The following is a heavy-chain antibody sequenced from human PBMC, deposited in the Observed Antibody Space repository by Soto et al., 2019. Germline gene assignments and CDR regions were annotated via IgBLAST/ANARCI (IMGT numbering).Heavy chain of an antibody. CDR1: GFTLSSYS. CDR3: ARDNPGSSGWDV. CDR2: ISSSSSTI. V-gene: IGHV3-48*02. Sequence: EVQLVESGGGLVQPGGSLRLSCAASGFTLSSYSLNWPRQAPVQGLEWVAYISSSSSTIYYADSVKGRFTIYRDNAKNSLYLQMNSLRDEDTDGYYCARDNPGSSGWDVWGQGTTVTVSS. J-gene: IGHJ6*02.